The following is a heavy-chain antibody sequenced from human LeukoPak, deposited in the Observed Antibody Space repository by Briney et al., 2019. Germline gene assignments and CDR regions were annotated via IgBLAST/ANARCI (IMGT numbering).Heavy chain of an antibody. V-gene: IGHV1-18*01. CDR3: ARGSIAVAGIFDY. Sequence: ASVKVSCKASGYTFTSYGISWVRQAPGQGLEWMGWISAYNGNTKYSQKFQGRVTITRDTSASTAYMELSSLRSEDTAVYYCARGSIAVAGIFDYWGQGTLVTVSS. J-gene: IGHJ4*02. CDR1: GYTFTSYG. CDR2: ISAYNGNT. D-gene: IGHD6-19*01.